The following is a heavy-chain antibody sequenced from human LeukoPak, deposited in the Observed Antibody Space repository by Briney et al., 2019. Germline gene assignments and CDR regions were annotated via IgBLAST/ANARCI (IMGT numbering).Heavy chain of an antibody. V-gene: IGHV3-30*04. D-gene: IGHD6-19*01. CDR1: GFTFDDYA. CDR3: ARAWGYSGWYSRMLYYYYYYMDV. Sequence: HSGRSLRLSCAASGFTFDDYAMHWVRQAPGKGLEWVAVISYDGSNKYYADSVKGRFTISRDNSKNTLYLQMNSLRAEDTAVYYCARAWGYSGWYSRMLYYYYYYMDVWGKGTTVTVSS. CDR2: ISYDGSNK. J-gene: IGHJ6*03.